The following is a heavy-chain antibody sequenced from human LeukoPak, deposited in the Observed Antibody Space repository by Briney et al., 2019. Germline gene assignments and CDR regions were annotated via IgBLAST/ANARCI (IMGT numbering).Heavy chain of an antibody. J-gene: IGHJ5*02. D-gene: IGHD6-13*01. V-gene: IGHV1-8*01. CDR1: GYTFTSYD. CDR3: ARGEIAAAGRRGRYNWFDP. CDR2: MNPNSGNT. Sequence: ASVKVSCKASGYTFTSYDINWVRQATGQGLEWMGWMNPNSGNTGYAQKFQGRVTMTRNTSISTAYMELSSLRSEDTAVYYCARGEIAAAGRRGRYNWFDPWGQGTLVTVSS.